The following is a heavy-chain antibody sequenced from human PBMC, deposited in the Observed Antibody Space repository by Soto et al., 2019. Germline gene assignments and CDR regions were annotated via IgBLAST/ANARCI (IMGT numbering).Heavy chain of an antibody. J-gene: IGHJ4*02. CDR1: GGSISSGGYY. V-gene: IGHV4-31*03. CDR2: IHYSGRT. D-gene: IGHD2-15*01. Sequence: QVQLQESGPGLVKPSQTLSLTCNFSGGSISSGGYYCSWIRQHPGKGLEWIGSIHYSGRTYYKPSLESRITISLDTSANQFSLNLISVTAADSDVYYCARQLADIGFIRFDYWCQGALVTFSS. CDR3: ARQLADIGFIRFDY.